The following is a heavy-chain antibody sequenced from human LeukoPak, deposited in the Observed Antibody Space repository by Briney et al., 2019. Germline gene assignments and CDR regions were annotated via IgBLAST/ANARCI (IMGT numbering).Heavy chain of an antibody. Sequence: GGSLRLSCAASGFTFSSYAMSWVRQAPGKGLEWVSAIIPSRATYYADSVKGRFTISRDNSKNTLSLQMNSLRAEDTAVYYCAKDDGYNTYNQYDYWGQGTLVTVSS. V-gene: IGHV3-23*01. CDR1: GFTFSSYA. D-gene: IGHD5-24*01. CDR2: IIPSRAT. J-gene: IGHJ4*02. CDR3: AKDDGYNTYNQYDY.